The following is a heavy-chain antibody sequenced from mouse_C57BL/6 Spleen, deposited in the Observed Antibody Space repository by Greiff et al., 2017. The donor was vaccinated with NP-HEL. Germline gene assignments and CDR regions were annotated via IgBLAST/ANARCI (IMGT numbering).Heavy chain of an antibody. CDR3: ARDDYEGYYFDY. CDR2: ISSGSSTI. J-gene: IGHJ2*01. D-gene: IGHD2-4*01. Sequence: EVKLVESGGGLVKPGGSLKLSCAASGFTFSDYGMHWVRQAPEKGLEWVAYISSGSSTIYYDDTVKGKITITGDNAKNTLFLQMTSLRSEDTAMYYCARDDYEGYYFDYWGQGTTLTVSS. CDR1: GFTFSDYG. V-gene: IGHV5-17*01.